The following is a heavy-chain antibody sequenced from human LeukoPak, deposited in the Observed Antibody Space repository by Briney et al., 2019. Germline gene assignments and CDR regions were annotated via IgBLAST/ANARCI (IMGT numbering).Heavy chain of an antibody. Sequence: SETLSLTCSVSGDSINSGVSYWAWIRQPPGKGLEWIGTIYYSGSAGSTYYNPSLKSRVTISVDTSKNQFSLNLSSVTAADTAVYYCARLGVVVREIDYWGQGTLVTVSS. CDR2: IYYSGSAGST. D-gene: IGHD3-22*01. CDR1: GDSINSGVSY. V-gene: IGHV4-39*01. J-gene: IGHJ4*02. CDR3: ARLGVVVREIDY.